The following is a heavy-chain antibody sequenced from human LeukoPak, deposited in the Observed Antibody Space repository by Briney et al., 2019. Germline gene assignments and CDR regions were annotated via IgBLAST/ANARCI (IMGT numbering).Heavy chain of an antibody. V-gene: IGHV1-2*02. J-gene: IGHJ4*02. D-gene: IGHD2-15*01. CDR2: IDTKTGDT. Sequence: ASVKVSCKASGYTFTAYYMHWVRQAPGQGLEWMGWIDTKTGDTKYAQKFQGRLTITRDTSIDTTYVELRSLISDDTAVYYCASEAPGEGGRCFLQRVASWGPGTLVTVSS. CDR3: ASEAPGEGGRCFLQRVAS. CDR1: GYTFTAYY.